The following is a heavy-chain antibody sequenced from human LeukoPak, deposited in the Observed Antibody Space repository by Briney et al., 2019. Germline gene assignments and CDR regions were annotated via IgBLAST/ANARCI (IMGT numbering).Heavy chain of an antibody. CDR3: ARPYHYDSGSRGTAFDI. Sequence: SETLSLTCTVSGGSISSSSYYWGWIRQPPGRGLEWIASIYDSRSTYYNPSLNSRLTISVDTSKNQFSLKLNSVTAADTAIYYCARPYHYDSGSRGTAFDIWGPGTMVTVSS. V-gene: IGHV4-39*01. CDR2: IYDSRST. D-gene: IGHD3-10*01. J-gene: IGHJ3*02. CDR1: GGSISSSSYY.